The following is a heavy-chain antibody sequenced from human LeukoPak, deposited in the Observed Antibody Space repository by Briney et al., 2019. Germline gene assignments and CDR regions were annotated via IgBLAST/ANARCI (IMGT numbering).Heavy chain of an antibody. CDR3: ARVSLEWLFGDWFDP. D-gene: IGHD3-3*01. Sequence: ASVKVCCKASGYTFTSYGISWVRQAPGQGLEWRGWISAYNGNTNYAQKLQGRVTMTTDTSTSTAYMELRSLRSDDTAVYYCARVSLEWLFGDWFDPWGQGTLVTVSS. J-gene: IGHJ5*02. CDR1: GYTFTSYG. V-gene: IGHV1-18*01. CDR2: ISAYNGNT.